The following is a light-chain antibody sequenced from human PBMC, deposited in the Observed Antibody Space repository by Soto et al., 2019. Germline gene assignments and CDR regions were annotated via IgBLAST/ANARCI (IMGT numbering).Light chain of an antibody. J-gene: IGLJ1*01. CDR2: DVT. Sequence: QYVLSGPGCVCGSPGQSITISCNGTSSDVGGYIYVSWYQQHPGKAPKLMIYDVTSRPSGVSYRFSGSKSGNTASLTISGLQAEDEADYYCSSYTTSSSSVFGTGTKV. CDR1: SSDVGGYIY. CDR3: SSYTTSSSSV. V-gene: IGLV2-14*01.